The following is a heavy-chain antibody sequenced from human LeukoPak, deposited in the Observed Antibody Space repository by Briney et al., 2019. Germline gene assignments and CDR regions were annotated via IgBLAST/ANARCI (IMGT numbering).Heavy chain of an antibody. J-gene: IGHJ4*02. CDR1: GGSISSYY. V-gene: IGHV4-59*08. CDR3: ARHSSDWSFDY. D-gene: IGHD6-19*01. Sequence: PSETLSLTCTVSGGSISSYYWSWIRQPPGKGLEWVAYISNSGRTYYNPSLKSRVTMSEHTSKNQFSLKLSSVTAADTAVFYCARHSSDWSFDYRGQGTLVTVSS. CDR2: ISNSGRT.